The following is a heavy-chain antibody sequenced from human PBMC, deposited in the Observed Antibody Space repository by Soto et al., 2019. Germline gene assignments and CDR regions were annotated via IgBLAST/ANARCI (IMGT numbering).Heavy chain of an antibody. J-gene: IGHJ5*02. D-gene: IGHD3-10*01. CDR1: GGSISSYDW. V-gene: IGHV2-26*01. Sequence: TLSLTCTVSGGSISSYDWIWIRQPPGKALEWLAHIFSNDEKSYSTSLKSRLTISKDTSKSQVVLTMTNMDPVDTATYYCARIFTMVRGVIQFDPWGQGTLVTVSS. CDR3: ARIFTMVRGVIQFDP. CDR2: IFSNDEK.